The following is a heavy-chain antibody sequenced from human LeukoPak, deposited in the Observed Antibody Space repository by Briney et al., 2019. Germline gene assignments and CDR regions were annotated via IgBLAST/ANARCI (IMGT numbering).Heavy chain of an antibody. CDR2: IYYSGST. CDR3: ARAAGGYYFDF. D-gene: IGHD2-8*02. J-gene: IGHJ4*02. V-gene: IGHV4-59*01. CDR1: GGSISSYY. Sequence: SETLSLTCTVSGGSISSYYWSWFRQTPGKGLEWIGYIYYSGSTNYNPSLKSRVTISVDTSQDQFSLKLTSVTAADTAVYYCARAAGGYYFDFWGQGTLVTVSS.